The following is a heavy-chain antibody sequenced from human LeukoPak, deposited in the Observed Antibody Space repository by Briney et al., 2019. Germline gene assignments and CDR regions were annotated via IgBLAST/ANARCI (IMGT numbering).Heavy chain of an antibody. CDR3: ARSVPSLDYLFDS. CDR2: IYNSGIT. V-gene: IGHV4-59*08. CDR1: GGSISGYY. J-gene: IGHJ5*01. Sequence: SETLSLTCTVSGGSISGYYWTWIRQLPGEGLEWIGYIYNSGITNYNPSLKSRVTVSVDTSKNQFSLRLTSVTAADTAVYYCARSVPSLDYLFDSWGHGTLVTVSS. D-gene: IGHD4-11*01.